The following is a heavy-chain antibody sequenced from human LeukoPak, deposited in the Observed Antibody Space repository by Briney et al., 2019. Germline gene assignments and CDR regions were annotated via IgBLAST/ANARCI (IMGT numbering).Heavy chain of an antibody. CDR3: AVYGSGSYYNGMDV. J-gene: IGHJ6*02. Sequence: GGSLRLSCTASGFTVSNIYMSWIRQAPGKGLEWVSVIYSGGTTYYADSVKGRFTISRDNSKNTLYLQMNSLRAEDTAVYYCAVYGSGSYYNGMDVWGQGTTVTVSS. D-gene: IGHD3-10*01. V-gene: IGHV3-53*01. CDR1: GFTVSNIY. CDR2: IYSGGTT.